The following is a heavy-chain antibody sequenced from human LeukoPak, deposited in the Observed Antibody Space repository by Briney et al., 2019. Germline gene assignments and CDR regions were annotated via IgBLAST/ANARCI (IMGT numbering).Heavy chain of an antibody. CDR3: ARDQRQQLVRAIDY. V-gene: IGHV3-21*01. CDR2: ISSSSSYI. Sequence: GGSLRLSCAASAFTFSSYSMNWVRQAPGKGLEWASSISSSSSYIYYADSVKGRFTISRDNAKNSLYLQMNSLRAEDTAVYYCARDQRQQLVRAIDYWGQGTLVTVSS. J-gene: IGHJ4*02. D-gene: IGHD6-13*01. CDR1: AFTFSSYS.